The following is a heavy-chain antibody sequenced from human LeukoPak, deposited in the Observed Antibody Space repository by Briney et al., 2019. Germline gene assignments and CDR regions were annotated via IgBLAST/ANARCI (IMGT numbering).Heavy chain of an antibody. CDR1: DFSFSDST. Sequence: GGPLRLSCAAFDFSFSDSTMSWVRQAAAKGLEWVGKMKEDGSDEKYVDSVKGRFTISRDNAKNSLYLQMNSLRPEDTAVYFCVVGGAGGGYFPNWGQGSLVIVSS. CDR2: MKEDGSDE. D-gene: IGHD3-16*01. CDR3: VVGGAGGGYFPN. J-gene: IGHJ1*01. V-gene: IGHV3-7*01.